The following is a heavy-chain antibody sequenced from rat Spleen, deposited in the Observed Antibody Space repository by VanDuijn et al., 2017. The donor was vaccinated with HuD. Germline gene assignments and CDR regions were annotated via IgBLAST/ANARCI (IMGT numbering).Heavy chain of an antibody. Sequence: EVQLVESDGGLVQPGRSLKLSCAASGFTFSDYYMAWVRQAPTKGLEWVASITNTGGGSFYPDSVKGRFTISRDNAKSTLYLQMDSLRSEDTATYYCTRHPISTVSYYFDYWGQGVTVTVSS. J-gene: IGHJ2*01. D-gene: IGHD1-1*01. CDR2: ITNTGGGS. V-gene: IGHV5-25*01. CDR1: GFTFSDYY. CDR3: TRHPISTVSYYFDY.